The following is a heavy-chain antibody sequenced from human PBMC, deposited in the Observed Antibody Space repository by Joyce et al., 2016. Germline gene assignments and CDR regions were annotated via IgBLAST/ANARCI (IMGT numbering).Heavy chain of an antibody. D-gene: IGHD3-10*01. J-gene: IGHJ4*02. V-gene: IGHV3-23*01. CDR3: AKDMNWRKQSGGFFDY. CDR1: GLTFSNYA. Sequence: EVQLLESGGGLVQPGGSLRLSCAGSGLTFSNYAMSWVRQGPGEGLEWVSAISGSGSSTYYADSVKGRFTISRDNSKNTLYLQMNSLRAEDTAIYYCAKDMNWRKQSGGFFDYWGQGTLVTVSS. CDR2: ISGSGSST.